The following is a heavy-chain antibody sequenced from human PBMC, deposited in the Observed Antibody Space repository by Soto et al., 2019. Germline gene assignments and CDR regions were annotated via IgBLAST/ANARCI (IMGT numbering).Heavy chain of an antibody. J-gene: IGHJ5*02. CDR2: IYYSGST. V-gene: IGHV4-59*01. CDR3: ARDRAYCSSTSCSPGGWFDP. CDR1: GGSISSYY. Sequence: QVQLQESGPGPVKPSETLSLTCTVSGGSISSYYWSWIRQPPGKGLEWIGYIYYSGSTNYNPSLKSRVTISVDTSKNQFSLKLSSVTAADTAVYYCARDRAYCSSTSCSPGGWFDPWGQGTLVTVSS. D-gene: IGHD2-2*01.